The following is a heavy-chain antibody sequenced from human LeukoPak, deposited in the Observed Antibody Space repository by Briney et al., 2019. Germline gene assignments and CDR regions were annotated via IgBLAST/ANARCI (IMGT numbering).Heavy chain of an antibody. CDR1: GVSNSSGSYY. CDR3: AREGYYESSGFYYY. Sequence: PSETLSLTCTVSGVSNSSGSYYWSWIRQPAGKGLEWIGRIFTSGSTNYNPSLKSRVTISLDTSENQFSLKLSSVTAADTAVYYCAREGYYESSGFYYYWGQGTLVTVSP. D-gene: IGHD3-22*01. CDR2: IFTSGST. J-gene: IGHJ4*02. V-gene: IGHV4-61*02.